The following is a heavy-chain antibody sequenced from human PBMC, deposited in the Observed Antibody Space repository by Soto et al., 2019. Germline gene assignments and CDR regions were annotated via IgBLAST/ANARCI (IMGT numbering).Heavy chain of an antibody. J-gene: IGHJ6*03. V-gene: IGHV1-2*04. Sequence: QVQLVQSGAEVKKPGASVKVSCKASGYTFTGYYMHWVRQAPGQGLEWMGWINPNSGDTNYAQKFQGWVTMTRDTSISTAYMELSRLRSDDTAVYYCARGSSWYVPYYYYYMDVWGKGTTVTVSS. D-gene: IGHD6-13*01. CDR2: INPNSGDT. CDR3: ARGSSWYVPYYYYYMDV. CDR1: GYTFTGYY.